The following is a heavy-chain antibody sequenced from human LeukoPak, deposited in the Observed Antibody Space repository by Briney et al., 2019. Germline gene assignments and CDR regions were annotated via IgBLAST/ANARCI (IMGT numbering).Heavy chain of an antibody. D-gene: IGHD2-2*03. CDR1: GGTFSSYA. V-gene: IGHV1-69*13. CDR3: ARVGIVVVPAAMEDYYYMDV. Sequence: SVKVSCKASGGTFSSYAISWVRQAPGQGLEWMGGIIPIFGTANYAQKFQGRVTITADESTSTAYMELSSLRSEDTAVYYCARVGIVVVPAAMEDYYYMDVWGKGTTVTVSS. CDR2: IIPIFGTA. J-gene: IGHJ6*03.